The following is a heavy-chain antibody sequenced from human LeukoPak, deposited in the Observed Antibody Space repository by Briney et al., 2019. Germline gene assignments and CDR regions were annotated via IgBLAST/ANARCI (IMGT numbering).Heavy chain of an antibody. Sequence: GGSLRLSCAASGFTVSSDYMSWVRQAPGKGLEWVGFIRSKAYGATTEYAASVKGRFTISRDDSKSIAYLQMNSLKTEDTAVYYCTRNRGIAAAGDYYYMDVWGKGTTVTVSS. CDR1: GFTVSSDY. CDR2: IRSKAYGATT. D-gene: IGHD6-13*01. J-gene: IGHJ6*03. CDR3: TRNRGIAAAGDYYYMDV. V-gene: IGHV3-49*04.